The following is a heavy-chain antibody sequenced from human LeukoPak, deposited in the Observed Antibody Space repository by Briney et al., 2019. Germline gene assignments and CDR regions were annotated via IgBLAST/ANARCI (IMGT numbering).Heavy chain of an antibody. D-gene: IGHD5-18*01. J-gene: IGHJ4*02. Sequence: PGGFLRLSCAASGFTFSSYGMHWVCQAPGKGLDWVAVISNDGSKKYYADSVKGRFTISRDNSKNTLSLQVSSLRTEDTAVYYCAKDRYSYAFEYSDSWGQGTLVTVSS. CDR1: GFTFSSYG. CDR3: AKDRYSYAFEYSDS. V-gene: IGHV3-30*18. CDR2: ISNDGSKK.